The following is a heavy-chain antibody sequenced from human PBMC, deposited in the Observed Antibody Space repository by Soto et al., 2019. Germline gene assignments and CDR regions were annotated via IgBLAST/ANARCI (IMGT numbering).Heavy chain of an antibody. CDR2: IYYSGST. D-gene: IGHD5-12*01. V-gene: IGHV4-59*01. Sequence: TSETLSLTCTVSGGSISSYYWSWIRQPPGKGLEWIGYIYYSGSTNYNPSLKSRVTISVDTSKNQFSLKLSSVTAADTAVYYCARGYSGYYNYYYYMDVWGKGTKVTVSS. J-gene: IGHJ6*03. CDR3: ARGYSGYYNYYYYMDV. CDR1: GGSISSYY.